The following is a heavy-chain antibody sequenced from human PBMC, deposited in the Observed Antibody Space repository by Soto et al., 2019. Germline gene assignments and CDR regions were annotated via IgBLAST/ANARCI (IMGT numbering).Heavy chain of an antibody. CDR1: VGTFSSYG. V-gene: IGHV1-69*12. CDR3: ASAAQTRDYYSGLDV. J-gene: IGHJ6*02. CDR2: IIPIFGTA. Sequence: QVQLVQSGAEVKKPGSSVKASCKASVGTFSSYGISWVRQAPGQGLEWMGGIIPIFGTANYAQKFQGRVTLTEDESTSTAYMELRSLRSEDTDVYYCASAAQTRDYYSGLDVWGQGTTVTVSS. D-gene: IGHD2-2*01.